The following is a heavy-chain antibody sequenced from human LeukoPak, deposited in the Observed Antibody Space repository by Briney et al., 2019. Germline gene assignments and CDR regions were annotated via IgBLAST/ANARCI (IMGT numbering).Heavy chain of an antibody. V-gene: IGHV3-23*01. D-gene: IGHD3-3*01. CDR1: GFTFSSYA. Sequence: GGSLRLSCAASGFTFSSYAMSWVRQAPGKGLEWVSAISGSGGSTYYADSVKGRFTISRDNSKNTLYLQMNSLRAEDTAVYYCAKDSNRYYDFWCGYYFDYWGQGTLVTVSS. CDR2: ISGSGGST. J-gene: IGHJ4*02. CDR3: AKDSNRYYDFWCGYYFDY.